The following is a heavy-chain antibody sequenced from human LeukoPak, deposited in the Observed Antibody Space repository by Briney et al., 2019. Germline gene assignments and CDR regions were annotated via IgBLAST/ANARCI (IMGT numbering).Heavy chain of an antibody. Sequence: ASVEVSCKASGYTFTSYGISWVRQAPGQGLEWMGWISAYNGNTNYAQKLQGRVTMTTDTSTSTAYMELRSLRSDDTAVYYCAREWSRYNWFDPWGQGTLVTVSS. CDR2: ISAYNGNT. J-gene: IGHJ5*02. V-gene: IGHV1-18*01. CDR1: GYTFTSYG. D-gene: IGHD2-8*01. CDR3: AREWSRYNWFDP.